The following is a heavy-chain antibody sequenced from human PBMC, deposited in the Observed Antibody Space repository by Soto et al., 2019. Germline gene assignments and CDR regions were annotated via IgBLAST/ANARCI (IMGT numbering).Heavy chain of an antibody. V-gene: IGHV3-30-3*01. Sequence: GGSLRLSCAASEFTFSDYAIYWVRQAPGKGLEWVALISSDGSNKYYADSVKGRFTISRDNSRNTLYLQMNSLRAEDTAVYYCARDRKTYYDFWSGYLTGYWGQGTLVTVSS. J-gene: IGHJ4*02. D-gene: IGHD3-3*01. CDR3: ARDRKTYYDFWSGYLTGY. CDR2: ISSDGSNK. CDR1: EFTFSDYA.